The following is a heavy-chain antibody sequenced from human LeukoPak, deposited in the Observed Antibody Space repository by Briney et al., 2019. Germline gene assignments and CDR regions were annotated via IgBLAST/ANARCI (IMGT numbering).Heavy chain of an antibody. CDR3: ARGYQLLGLDY. Sequence: SETLSLTCTVSGGSISSSSYYWSWIRQPPGKGLEWIGYIYYSGSTNYNPSLKSRVTISVDTSKNQFSLKLSSVTAADTAVYYCARGYQLLGLDYWGQGTLVTVSS. CDR2: IYYSGST. J-gene: IGHJ4*02. D-gene: IGHD2-2*01. CDR1: GGSISSSSYY. V-gene: IGHV4-61*01.